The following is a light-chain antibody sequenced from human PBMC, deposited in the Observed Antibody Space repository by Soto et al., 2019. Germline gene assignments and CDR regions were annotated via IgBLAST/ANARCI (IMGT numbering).Light chain of an antibody. V-gene: IGKV3-15*01. J-gene: IGKJ1*01. CDR2: GAS. Sequence: EIVMTQSPATLSVSPGERATLSCRASQSVADNLAWYQQKPGQAPRLLIYGASTRATGFPARFSGSGSGTEFTLTISSLQSEDFAVYYCQQYNNWPRTFGRGTKVEIK. CDR1: QSVADN. CDR3: QQYNNWPRT.